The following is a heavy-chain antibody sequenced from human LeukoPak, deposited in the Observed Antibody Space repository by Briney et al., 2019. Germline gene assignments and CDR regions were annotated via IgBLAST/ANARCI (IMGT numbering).Heavy chain of an antibody. J-gene: IGHJ4*02. V-gene: IGHV1-18*01. D-gene: IGHD2-2*01. CDR3: AREGWDCSSTSCYWGTLDFDY. CDR2: ISAYNGNT. CDR1: GYTFTSYG. Sequence: ASAKFSCKASGYTFTSYGISWVRQAPGQGLEWMGWISAYNGNTNYAQKLQGRVTMTTDTSTSTAYMELRSLRSDDTAVYYCAREGWDCSSTSCYWGTLDFDYWGQGTLVTVSS.